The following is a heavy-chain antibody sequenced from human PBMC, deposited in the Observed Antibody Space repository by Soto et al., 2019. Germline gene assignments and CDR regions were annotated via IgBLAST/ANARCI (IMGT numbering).Heavy chain of an antibody. V-gene: IGHV1-8*01. CDR1: GYTFTNNV. Sequence: ASVKVSCKASGYTFTNNVINWVRQAPGQGLEWMGWMNPNSGNTGYAQKFQGRVTMTRNTSIRTAYIDLSSLSSDDTAVYYCARDEVPLRGIIRLFRHYYFGMDVLGQGTTVTVSS. CDR3: ARDEVPLRGIIRLFRHYYFGMDV. D-gene: IGHD3-10*01. J-gene: IGHJ6*02. CDR2: MNPNSGNT.